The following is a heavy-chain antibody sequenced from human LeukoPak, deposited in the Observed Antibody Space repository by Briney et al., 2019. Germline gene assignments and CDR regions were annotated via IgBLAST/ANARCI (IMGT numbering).Heavy chain of an antibody. CDR2: ISSSGSTI. CDR1: GFTFSSYE. V-gene: IGHV3-48*03. D-gene: IGHD2-2*02. J-gene: IGHJ6*03. Sequence: PGGSLRLSCAASGFTFSSYEMNWVRQAPGKGLEGVSYISSSGSTIYYADSVKGRFTISRDNAKNSLYVQMNSLRAEDTAVYYCVRGVPGYCSGTSCYKDYYYMDVWGKGTTVTVSS. CDR3: VRGVPGYCSGTSCYKDYYYMDV.